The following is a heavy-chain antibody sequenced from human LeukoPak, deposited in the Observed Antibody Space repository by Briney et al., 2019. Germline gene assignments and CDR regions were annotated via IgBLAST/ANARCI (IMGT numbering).Heavy chain of an antibody. CDR3: ARVAIQQNSYGYIKVASFLDP. J-gene: IGHJ5*02. V-gene: IGHV1-69*01. CDR2: IIPISGTT. D-gene: IGHD3-16*01. Sequence: GSSVKVSCKASGDTFNSYAINWVRQAPGQGLEWMGGIIPISGTTTYAQKFQGRVSLTADESTGTAYMELSSLRSEDTAVYYCARVAIQQNSYGYIKVASFLDPWGQGTLVTVSS. CDR1: GDTFNSYA.